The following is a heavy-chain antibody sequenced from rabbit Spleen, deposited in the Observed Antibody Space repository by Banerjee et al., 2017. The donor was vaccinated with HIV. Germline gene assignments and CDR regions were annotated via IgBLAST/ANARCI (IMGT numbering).Heavy chain of an antibody. Sequence: QSLEESGGGLVKPGASLTLTCKASGFSFSSGYDMCWVRQAPGKGLEWIACIYAGTIGSTYSASWAKGRFTCSKTSSTTVTLQMTSLTAADTATYFCARDAGTSFSTYGMDLWGPGTLVTV. CDR2: IYAGTIGST. CDR3: ARDAGTSFSTYGMDL. CDR1: GFSFSSGYD. D-gene: IGHD8-1*01. J-gene: IGHJ6*01. V-gene: IGHV1S40*01.